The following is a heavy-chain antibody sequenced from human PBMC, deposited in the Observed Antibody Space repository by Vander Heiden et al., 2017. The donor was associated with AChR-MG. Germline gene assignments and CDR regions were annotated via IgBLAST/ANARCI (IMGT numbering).Heavy chain of an antibody. V-gene: IGHV1-8*01. CDR1: GYTFTSYA. D-gene: IGHD1-26*01. J-gene: IGHJ4*02. CDR3: ARGRWERSFQMHY. CDR2: MNPNSGNT. Sequence: QVQLVQSGAEVKKPGASVKVSCKASGYTFTSYAINWVRQATGQGLEWMGWMNPNSGNTGYGQMFQGRVTMTRDTSITTAYLELSSLRSEDTAVYYCARGRWERSFQMHYWGQGTLVTVSS.